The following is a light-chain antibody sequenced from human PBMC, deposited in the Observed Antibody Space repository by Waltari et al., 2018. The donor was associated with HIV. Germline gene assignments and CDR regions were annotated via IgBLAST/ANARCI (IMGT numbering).Light chain of an antibody. CDR2: GVS. Sequence: EIVMTQSPVALSVSPGDRVRLSCRAGESVRSFFAWYQPRPGQSPSLLLYGVSNRASGVSARFSGSGSGTEVNLTITSLQSDDSAIYFCQQFYNWPRTFGQGTTVEVK. V-gene: IGKV3-15*01. CDR1: ESVRSF. CDR3: QQFYNWPRT. J-gene: IGKJ1*01.